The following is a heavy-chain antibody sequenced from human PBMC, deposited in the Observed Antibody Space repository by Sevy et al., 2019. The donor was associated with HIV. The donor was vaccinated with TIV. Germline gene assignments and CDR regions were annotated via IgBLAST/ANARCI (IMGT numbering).Heavy chain of an antibody. CDR3: ATTPWGNYSMDV. CDR1: GGSISSSSYY. V-gene: IGHV4-39*01. CDR2: IYYSGST. Sequence: SETLSLTCTVSGGSISSSSYYWGWIRQPPGKGLEWIGSIYYSGSTYYNPSLKSRVTISVDTSKNQFSLKLSSVTAADTAVYYCATTPWGNYSMDVWGQGTTVTVSS. D-gene: IGHD3-16*01. J-gene: IGHJ6*02.